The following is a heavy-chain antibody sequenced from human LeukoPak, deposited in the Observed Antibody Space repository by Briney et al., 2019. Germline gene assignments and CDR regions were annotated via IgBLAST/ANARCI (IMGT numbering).Heavy chain of an antibody. J-gene: IGHJ3*02. CDR2: IYSSGST. Sequence: SETLSLTCRVSGASINSGSNYWGWIRQPPGKTLEWIGSIYSSGSTYYNPSLKSRVVIMIDTPKNHFSLTLSSVTAADTAVYYCARSDGYGLVGIWGQGTMVTVSS. D-gene: IGHD5-18*01. CDR1: GASINSGSNY. V-gene: IGHV4-39*07. CDR3: ARSDGYGLVGI.